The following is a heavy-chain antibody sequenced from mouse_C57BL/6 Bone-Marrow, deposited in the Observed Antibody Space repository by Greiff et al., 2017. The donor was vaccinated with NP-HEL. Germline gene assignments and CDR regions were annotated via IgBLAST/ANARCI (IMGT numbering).Heavy chain of an antibody. J-gene: IGHJ4*01. CDR1: GYTFTSSG. Sequence: QVQLQQSGAELARPGASVKLSCKASGYTFTSSGISWVKQRTGQGLEWIGEIYPRSGNTYYNEKFKGKATLTADKSSSTAYMELRSLTSEDSAVYFCAGYSNYVVDYWGQGTSVTVSS. D-gene: IGHD2-5*01. CDR3: AGYSNYVVDY. V-gene: IGHV1-81*01. CDR2: IYPRSGNT.